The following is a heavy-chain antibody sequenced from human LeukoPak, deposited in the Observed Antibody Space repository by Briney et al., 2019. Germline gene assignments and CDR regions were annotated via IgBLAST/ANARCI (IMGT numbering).Heavy chain of an antibody. CDR1: GFTFDDYA. D-gene: IGHD6-13*01. J-gene: IGHJ4*02. CDR3: AKDMKSAAAGTGLDY. V-gene: IGHV3-9*01. Sequence: GRSLRLSCAASGFTFDDYAMPWVRQAPGKGLEWVSGISWNSGSIGYADSVKGRFTISRDNAKNSLYLQMNSLRAEDTALYYCAKDMKSAAAGTGLDYWGQGTLVTVSS. CDR2: ISWNSGSI.